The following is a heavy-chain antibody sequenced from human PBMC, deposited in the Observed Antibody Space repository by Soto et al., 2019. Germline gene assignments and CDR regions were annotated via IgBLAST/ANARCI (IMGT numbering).Heavy chain of an antibody. CDR2: IYYSGST. CDR3: ARTYPSYPSAFDI. D-gene: IGHD1-26*01. J-gene: IGHJ3*02. V-gene: IGHV4-38-2*01. CDR1: GHSISSGFYY. Sequence: PSETLSLTCAVAGHSISSGFYYWGWIRQPPGKGLEWIGSIYYSGSTYYNPSLKSRVTMSVDTSKNQFSLKLSSVTAVDTAVYYCARTYPSYPSAFDIWGQGTMVPVSS.